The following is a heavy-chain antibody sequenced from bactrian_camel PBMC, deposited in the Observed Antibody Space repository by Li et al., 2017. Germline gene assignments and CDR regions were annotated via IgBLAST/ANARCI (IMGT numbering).Heavy chain of an antibody. D-gene: IGHD6*01. Sequence: VQLVESGGGLVQPGGSLRLSCAASGFTFSSYGMTWVRQAPGKGLEWVSDISSGGGTTNYEDSVKGRFTISRDNAKATVYLQMNSLKPEDTAMYYCAARNPWRGSWSDPASYSSWGQGTQVTVS. CDR2: ISSGGGTT. V-gene: IGHV3S40*01. CDR3: AARNPWRGSWSDPASYSS. J-gene: IGHJ4*01. CDR1: GFTFSSYG.